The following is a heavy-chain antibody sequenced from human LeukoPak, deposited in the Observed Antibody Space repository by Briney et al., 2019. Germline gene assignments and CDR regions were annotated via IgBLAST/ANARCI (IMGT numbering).Heavy chain of an antibody. D-gene: IGHD3-16*02. J-gene: IGHJ3*02. V-gene: IGHV3-23*01. CDR3: AKSIMITFGGVIALGDAFDN. CDR2: ISGSGGST. Sequence: GGSLRLSCAASGFTFSSYAMSWVRQAPGKGLEWVSAISGSGGSTYYADSVKGRFTISRDNSKNTLYLQMNSLRAEDTAVYYCAKSIMITFGGVIALGDAFDNWGQGTMVTVSS. CDR1: GFTFSSYA.